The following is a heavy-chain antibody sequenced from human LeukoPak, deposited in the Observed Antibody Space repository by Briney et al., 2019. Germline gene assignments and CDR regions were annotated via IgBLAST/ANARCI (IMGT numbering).Heavy chain of an antibody. CDR1: GFTFSSYA. Sequence: PGGSLRLSCAASGFTFSSYAMSWVRQAPGKGLEWVSAISGSGGSTYYADSVKGRFTISRDNSKNTLYLQMNSLRAEDTAVYYCAKLQSVVIPAAMLGFDYWGQGILVTVSS. D-gene: IGHD2-2*01. CDR3: AKLQSVVIPAAMLGFDY. J-gene: IGHJ4*02. CDR2: ISGSGGST. V-gene: IGHV3-23*01.